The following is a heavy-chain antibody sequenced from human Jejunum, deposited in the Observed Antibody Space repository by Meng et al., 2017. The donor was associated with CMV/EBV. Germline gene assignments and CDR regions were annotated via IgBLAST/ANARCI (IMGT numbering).Heavy chain of an antibody. V-gene: IGHV3-66*01. CDR1: GFSVSSNY. CDR2: IYSGGTT. CDR3: VRNLGYTYGLVS. J-gene: IGHJ5*02. D-gene: IGHD5-18*01. Sequence: VESGGGLVQPGESLRLSCAASGFSVSSNYMSWVRQAPGKGLEWVTLIYSGGTTFYADSVKGRFTISRDNSKNVLYLQMNSVRAEDTALYHCVRNLGYTYGLVSWGQGTLVTASS.